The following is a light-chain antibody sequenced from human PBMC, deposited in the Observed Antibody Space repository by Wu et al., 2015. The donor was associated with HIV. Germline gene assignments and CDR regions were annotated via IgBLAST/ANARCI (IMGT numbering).Light chain of an antibody. J-gene: IGKJ5*01. V-gene: IGKV3-20*01. CDR1: QSVSSN. Sequence: EIVMTQSPATLSVSPGERATLSCRASQSVSSNLAWYQQKPGQAPRLLIYSASSRATGIPDRFSGSGSGTDFTLTITRLEPEDFAVYYCQQYESSITFGQGTRLDIK. CDR3: QQYESSIT. CDR2: SAS.